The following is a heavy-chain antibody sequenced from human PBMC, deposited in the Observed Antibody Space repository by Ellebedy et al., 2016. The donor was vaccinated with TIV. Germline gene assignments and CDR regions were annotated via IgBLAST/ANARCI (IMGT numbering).Heavy chain of an antibody. V-gene: IGHV4-59*01. CDR2: IYYSGSA. J-gene: IGHJ6*02. D-gene: IGHD3-10*01. CDR3: ARVPQTTGSGATFYSHAMDV. Sequence: SETLSLTCTVSGGSISSSYWIWIRQPPGKGLEHIGYIYYSGSANYSPSLESRATIALDTSRNQFSLNLRSVTAADTAVYFCARVPQTTGSGATFYSHAMDVWGQGTTVSVSS. CDR1: GGSISSSY.